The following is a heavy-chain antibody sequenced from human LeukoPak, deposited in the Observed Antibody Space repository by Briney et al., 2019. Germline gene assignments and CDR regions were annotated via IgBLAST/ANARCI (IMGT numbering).Heavy chain of an antibody. CDR1: GYTFTGYY. J-gene: IGHJ4*02. Sequence: GASVKVSCKASGYTFTGYYMHWVRQAPGQGLEWMGWINPNSGGTNYAQKFQGRVTMTRDTSISTAYMELSRLRSNDTAAYYCARDRNYYDSSGYQKAFDYWGQGTLVTVSS. CDR3: ARDRNYYDSSGYQKAFDY. CDR2: INPNSGGT. V-gene: IGHV1-2*02. D-gene: IGHD3-22*01.